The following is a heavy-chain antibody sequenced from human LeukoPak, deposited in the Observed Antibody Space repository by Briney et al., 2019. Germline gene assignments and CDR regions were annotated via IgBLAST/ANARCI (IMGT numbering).Heavy chain of an antibody. V-gene: IGHV4-39*02. CDR3: ARDPIQLWLYNWFDP. Sequence: SETLSLTCTVSGGSISSSSYYWGWIRQPPGKGLEWIGSIYYSGSTHYNPSLKSRDTISVDTSKNQFSLKLSSVTAADTAVYYCARDPIQLWLYNWFDPWGQGTLVTVSS. J-gene: IGHJ5*02. D-gene: IGHD5-18*01. CDR1: GGSISSSSYY. CDR2: IYYSGST.